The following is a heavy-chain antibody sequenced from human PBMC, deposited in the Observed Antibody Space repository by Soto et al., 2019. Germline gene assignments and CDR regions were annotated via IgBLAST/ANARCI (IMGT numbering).Heavy chain of an antibody. CDR3: ARIRWARYQLLYYYYGMDV. D-gene: IGHD2-2*01. J-gene: IGHJ6*02. V-gene: IGHV4-34*01. CDR2: INHSGST. CDR1: GGSFSGYY. Sequence: SETLSLTCAVYGGSFSGYYWSWIRQPPGKGLEWIGEINHSGSTNYNPSLKSRVTISVDTSKNQFSLKLSSVTAADTAVYYCARIRWARYQLLYYYYGMDVWGQGTTVTVSS.